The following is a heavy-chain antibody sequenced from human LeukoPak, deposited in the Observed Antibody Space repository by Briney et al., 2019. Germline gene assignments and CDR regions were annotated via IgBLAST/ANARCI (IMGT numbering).Heavy chain of an antibody. CDR2: ISSNGGST. CDR3: ATTGVWPPLADY. J-gene: IGHJ4*02. D-gene: IGHD3-16*01. CDR1: GFTFSSYA. Sequence: GGSLRLSCAASGFTFSSYAMHWVRQAPGKGLEYVSAISSNGGSTYYANSVKGRFTISRDNSKNTLYLQMGSLRAEDMAVYYCATTGVWPPLADYWGQGTLVTVS. V-gene: IGHV3-64*01.